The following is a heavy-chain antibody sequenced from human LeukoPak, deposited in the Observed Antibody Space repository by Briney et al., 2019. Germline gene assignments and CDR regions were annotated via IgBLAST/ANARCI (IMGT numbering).Heavy chain of an antibody. D-gene: IGHD2-15*01. Sequence: SSSSSTIYYADSVKGRFTISRDNAKNSLHLQMNSLRDDDTAVYYCARGGGGTYWDYWGQGTLVTVSS. CDR3: ARGGGGTYWDY. J-gene: IGHJ4*02. CDR2: SSSSSTI. V-gene: IGHV3-48*02.